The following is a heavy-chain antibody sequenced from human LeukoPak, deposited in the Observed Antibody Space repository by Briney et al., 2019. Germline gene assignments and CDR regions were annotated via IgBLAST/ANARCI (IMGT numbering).Heavy chain of an antibody. J-gene: IGHJ4*02. CDR2: ISTNGSRT. V-gene: IGHV3-64*01. Sequence: GGSLRLSCAGSGFTFRNYAMHWVRQAPVTGLQYVSAISTNGSRTFYANSVKGRFTISRDNAKDTVYLQMDSLRADDTAVYYCVRDSFYTGYDRGFGYWGQGALVTVSS. D-gene: IGHD5-12*01. CDR3: VRDSFYTGYDRGFGY. CDR1: GFTFRNYA.